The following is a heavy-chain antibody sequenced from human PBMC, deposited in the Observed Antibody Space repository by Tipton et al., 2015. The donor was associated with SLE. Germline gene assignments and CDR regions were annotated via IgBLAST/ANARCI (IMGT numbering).Heavy chain of an antibody. J-gene: IGHJ4*02. Sequence: LRLSCTVSGAPISRFYWNWIRQSPGKGLEWIGYISNSGSTKYNPSLKSRVTISVDTPKNQFSLNLHSVTAADTAVYYCARGGDRDHGDYVEHSLDYWGQGTLVTVSS. CDR3: ARGGDRDHGDYVEHSLDY. CDR1: GAPISRFY. CDR2: ISNSGST. D-gene: IGHD4-17*01. V-gene: IGHV4-59*01.